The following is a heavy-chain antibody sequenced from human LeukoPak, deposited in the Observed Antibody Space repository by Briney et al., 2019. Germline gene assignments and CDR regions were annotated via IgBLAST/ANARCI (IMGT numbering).Heavy chain of an antibody. Sequence: GGSLRLSCASSGFTFSSYWMHWVREAPGKGLVWVSRINSDGSRTTYADSVKGRFTISRDNAKNTLHLQMNSLRAEDTAVYYCARDVQAGPSYWGQGTLVTVSS. CDR2: INSDGSRT. V-gene: IGHV3-74*01. CDR3: ARDVQAGPSY. D-gene: IGHD6-19*01. J-gene: IGHJ4*02. CDR1: GFTFSSYW.